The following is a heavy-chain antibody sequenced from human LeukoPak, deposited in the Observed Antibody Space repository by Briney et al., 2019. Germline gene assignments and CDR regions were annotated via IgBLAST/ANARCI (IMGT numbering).Heavy chain of an antibody. J-gene: IGHJ5*02. CDR1: GFTFSSYA. D-gene: IGHD1-26*01. CDR2: ISYDGSNK. CDR3: ARRLYEVGWFDP. V-gene: IGHV3-30*04. Sequence: GGSLRLSCAASGFTFSSYAMHWVRQAPGKGLEWVAVISYDGSNKYYADSVKGRFTISRDNSKNTLYLQMNSLRAEDTAVYYCARRLYEVGWFDPWGQGTLVTVSS.